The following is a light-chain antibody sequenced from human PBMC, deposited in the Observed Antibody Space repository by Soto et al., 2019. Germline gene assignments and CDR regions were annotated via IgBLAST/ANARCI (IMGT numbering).Light chain of an antibody. CDR1: SSDVGTYNL. V-gene: IGLV2-23*01. Sequence: QSVLTQPASVSGSPGQSITISCTGTSSDVGTYNLVSWYQHHPGKAPKLMIYEGSKRPSGVSNRFSGSKSGNTASLTISGLQAEDEADYYCCSYAGSSTYGFGTGTKVTVL. J-gene: IGLJ1*01. CDR3: CSYAGSSTYG. CDR2: EGS.